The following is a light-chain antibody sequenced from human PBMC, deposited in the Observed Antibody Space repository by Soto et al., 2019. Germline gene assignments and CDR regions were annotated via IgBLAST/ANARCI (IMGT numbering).Light chain of an antibody. V-gene: IGLV2-14*03. Sequence: QSALTQPASVSGSPVQSFTISCTGTSSDVGAYHSVSWYQQHPGKAPKLIIFDVSNRPSGVSDRFSGSKSGNTASLTISGLQAEDEADYYCTSFTDTGTVIFGGGTRSPS. CDR2: DVS. CDR1: SSDVGAYHS. J-gene: IGLJ2*01. CDR3: TSFTDTGTVI.